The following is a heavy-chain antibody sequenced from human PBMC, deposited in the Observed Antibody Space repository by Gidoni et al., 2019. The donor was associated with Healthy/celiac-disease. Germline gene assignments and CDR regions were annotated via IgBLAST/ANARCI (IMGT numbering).Heavy chain of an antibody. J-gene: IGHJ5*02. V-gene: IGHV2-26*01. CDR3: TRPYPHGDYVIRLDH. D-gene: IGHD4-17*01. Sequence: TLRESGRVLLQPPETLPLTCSVSGFSLRNARMGVLWIRQAPGKALEWLAHLFSNDENSSSTSLKRRPTISNDTSKSQVLLTISNMDPVDTATYCATRPYPHGDYVIRLDHWGQGTLVTVSS. CDR1: GFSLRNARMG. CDR2: LFSNDEN.